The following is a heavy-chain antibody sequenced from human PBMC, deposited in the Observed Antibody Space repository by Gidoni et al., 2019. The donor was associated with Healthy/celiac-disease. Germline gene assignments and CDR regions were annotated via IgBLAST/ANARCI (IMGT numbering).Heavy chain of an antibody. CDR2: INAGNGNT. CDR3: ARGGSGSYRGWFDP. D-gene: IGHD1-26*01. J-gene: IGHJ5*02. V-gene: IGHV1-3*01. CDR1: GYTFTSYA. Sequence: QVQLVQSGAEVQKPGASVQVSCKASGYTFTSYAMHWVRQAPGQRLEWMGWINAGNGNTKYSQKFQGRVTITRDTSASTAYMELSSLRSEDTAVYYCARGGSGSYRGWFDPWGQGTLVTVSS.